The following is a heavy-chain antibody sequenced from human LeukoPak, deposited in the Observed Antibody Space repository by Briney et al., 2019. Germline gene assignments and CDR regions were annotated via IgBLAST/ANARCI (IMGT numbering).Heavy chain of an antibody. CDR1: GFTFSSYA. V-gene: IGHV3-30*04. J-gene: IGHJ4*02. D-gene: IGHD3-22*01. CDR2: ISYDGSNK. Sequence: GGSLRPSCAASGFTFSSYAMQWVRQAPGKGLEWVTVISYDGSNKYYADSVKGRFTISRDNSKNPLSLQMNSLRAEDTAVYYCARDFYDISGYEHFHFAYWGQGTLVTVSS. CDR3: ARDFYDISGYEHFHFAY.